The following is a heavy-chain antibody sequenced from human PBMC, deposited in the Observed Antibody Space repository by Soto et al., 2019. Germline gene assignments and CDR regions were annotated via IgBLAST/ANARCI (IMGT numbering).Heavy chain of an antibody. J-gene: IGHJ3*02. D-gene: IGHD6-13*01. CDR3: ARRYSSAFDI. CDR2: IYYSVST. CDR1: GGSISSYY. V-gene: IGHV4-59*08. Sequence: SETLSLTCAVYGGSISSYYWSWIRQPPGKGLEWIGYIYYSVSTNYNPSLKSLVTISVDTSKSQFSLKLSSVTAADTAVYYCARRYSSAFDIWGQGTMVTVSS.